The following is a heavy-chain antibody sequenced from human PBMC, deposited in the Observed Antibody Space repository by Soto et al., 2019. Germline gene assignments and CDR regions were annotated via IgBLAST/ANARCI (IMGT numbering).Heavy chain of an antibody. D-gene: IGHD3-22*01. V-gene: IGHV4-59*01. CDR1: GGSISSYY. J-gene: IGHJ5*02. CDR2: IYDSGSS. CDR3: ARGASSGYYYTTYSLYP. Sequence: AETLSLTCTVSGGSISSYYLSWIRQPPGKGLEWMGDIYDSGSSKYNPSLERRLTITVDTSNNHFSLKLRSVTAADNAVYYCARGASSGYYYTTYSLYPWGQGTLVTVSS.